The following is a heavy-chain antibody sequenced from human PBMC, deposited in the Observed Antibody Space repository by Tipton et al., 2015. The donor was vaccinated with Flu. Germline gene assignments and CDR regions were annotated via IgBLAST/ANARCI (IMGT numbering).Heavy chain of an antibody. CDR1: RDSINGYF. CDR3: ARIPDFTGWPFDY. Sequence: TLSLTCTVSRDSINGYFWTWIRQPPGMGLEWTGYIRYSGRTSYSPSLKSRVTISLDTSQSQFSLRLSSVTAADTAIYYCARIPDFTGWPFDYWGQGSLVTVSS. J-gene: IGHJ4*02. D-gene: IGHD6-19*01. CDR2: IRYSGRT. V-gene: IGHV4-59*01.